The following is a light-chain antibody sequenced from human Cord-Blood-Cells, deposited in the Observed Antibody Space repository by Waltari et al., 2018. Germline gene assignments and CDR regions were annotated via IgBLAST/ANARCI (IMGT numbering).Light chain of an antibody. V-gene: IGKV3-15*01. Sequence: EIVMKQSPATLSVSPGERATLSCRASQSVRSNLAWYQQKPGQAPRPLIYGASTRATGIPAKCSGSGSGTEFTLTISSLQSEDFAVYYCQQYNNWPPYTFGQGTKLEIK. CDR3: QQYNNWPPYT. CDR1: QSVRSN. J-gene: IGKJ2*01. CDR2: GAS.